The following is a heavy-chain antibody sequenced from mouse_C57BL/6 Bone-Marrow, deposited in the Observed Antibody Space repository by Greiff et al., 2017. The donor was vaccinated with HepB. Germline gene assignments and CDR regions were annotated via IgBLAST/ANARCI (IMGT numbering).Heavy chain of an antibody. CDR1: EYEFPSHD. CDR3: ARSLDYYGSSPWYFDV. V-gene: IGHV5-2*01. CDR2: INSDGGST. D-gene: IGHD1-1*01. J-gene: IGHJ1*03. Sequence: EVQVVESGGGLVQPGESLKLSCESNEYEFPSHDMSWVRKTPEKRLELVAAINSDGGSTYYPDTMERRFIISRDNTKKTLYLQMSSLRSEDTALYYCARSLDYYGSSPWYFDVWGTGTTVTVSS.